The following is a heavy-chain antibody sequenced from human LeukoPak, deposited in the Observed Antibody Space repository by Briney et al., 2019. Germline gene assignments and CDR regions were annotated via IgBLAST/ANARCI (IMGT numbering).Heavy chain of an antibody. Sequence: GESLKISCKTSGYSFTSNWIGWVRQMPGKGLEWMGIIYPGDSDTRYSPSFQGQVTISADKSINSAYLHWSSLKASDTAMYYCARRGYCTTTTCYPGPLWYWGQGTMVTVSS. J-gene: IGHJ4*02. CDR2: IYPGDSDT. V-gene: IGHV5-51*01. CDR1: GYSFTSNW. D-gene: IGHD2/OR15-2a*01. CDR3: ARRGYCTTTTCYPGPLWY.